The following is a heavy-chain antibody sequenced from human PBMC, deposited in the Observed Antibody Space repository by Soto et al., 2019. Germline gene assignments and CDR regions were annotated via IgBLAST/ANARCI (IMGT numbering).Heavy chain of an antibody. J-gene: IGHJ6*03. CDR1: GFTFSNAW. CDR3: ARGYYYYYMDV. Sequence: GGSLRLSCTASGFTFSNAWINWVRQAPGKGLEWVGRIKSKTDGGTTDFAAPVRGRFAISRDDSKNMVYLQMSSLKTEDTGIYYCARGYYYYYMDVWGKGTTVTVSS. V-gene: IGHV3-15*07. CDR2: IKSKTDGGTT.